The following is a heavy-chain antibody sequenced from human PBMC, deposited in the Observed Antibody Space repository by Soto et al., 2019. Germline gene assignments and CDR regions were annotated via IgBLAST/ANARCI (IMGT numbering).Heavy chain of an antibody. V-gene: IGHV3-23*01. J-gene: IGHJ4*02. CDR3: AKASRGGLYYDILTGYPSFDY. CDR2: ISGSGGST. Sequence: EVQLLESGGGLVQPGGSLRLSCAASGFTFSSYAMSWVRQAPGKGLEWVSAISGSGGSTYYADSVKGRFTISRDNSKNTLYLQMNSLRAEDTAVYYCAKASRGGLYYDILTGYPSFDYWGQGTLVTVSS. CDR1: GFTFSSYA. D-gene: IGHD3-9*01.